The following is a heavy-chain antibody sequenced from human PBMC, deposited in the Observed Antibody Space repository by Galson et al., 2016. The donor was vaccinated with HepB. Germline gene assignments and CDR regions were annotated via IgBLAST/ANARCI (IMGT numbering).Heavy chain of an antibody. Sequence: PALVQPTQTLTLTCTLSGFSLTNTRVGVAWIRQPPGKAPEWLALIYWDADKRYNPSLKSRLTITRDTSKNQVVLTMANMDPVDTATYFCAYRRTSVAARAAFEIWGQGTMVTVSS. V-gene: IGHV2-5*02. D-gene: IGHD6-6*01. CDR3: AYRRTSVAARAAFEI. CDR2: IYWDADK. J-gene: IGHJ3*02. CDR1: GFSLTNTRVG.